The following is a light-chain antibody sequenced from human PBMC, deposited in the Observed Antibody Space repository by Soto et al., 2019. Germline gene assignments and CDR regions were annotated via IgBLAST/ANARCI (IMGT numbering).Light chain of an antibody. Sequence: DIQMTPSPSTLSASVGARVTISCRSSQRITNCLAWYQQKPGKAPKLLIFDASSLRNGVPSRFIGSGSWTEFTLTISSLQHEDVATYYCQQHNPYSPYTFGQGTKLEIK. CDR2: DAS. CDR1: QRITNC. V-gene: IGKV1-5*03. J-gene: IGKJ2*01. CDR3: QQHNPYSPYT.